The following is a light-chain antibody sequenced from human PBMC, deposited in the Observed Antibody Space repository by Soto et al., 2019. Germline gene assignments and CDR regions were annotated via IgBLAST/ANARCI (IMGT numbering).Light chain of an antibody. Sequence: QSALTQPASVSVSPGPSITISCTVTSSDIGSYNLVSWYQHHPGKAPKLMIYEGNKRPSGVSNRFAGSKSGNTASLTISGLQTEDEANYYCCSFAGSSTLFVFGTGTKLNVL. V-gene: IGLV2-23*03. CDR3: CSFAGSSTLFV. CDR1: SSDIGSYNL. J-gene: IGLJ1*01. CDR2: EGN.